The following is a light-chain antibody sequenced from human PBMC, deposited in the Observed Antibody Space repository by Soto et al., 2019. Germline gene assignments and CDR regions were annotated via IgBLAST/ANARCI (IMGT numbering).Light chain of an antibody. CDR2: AAS. CDR3: QQYDSYSWT. J-gene: IGKJ1*01. V-gene: IGKV1-17*01. Sequence: QMTQSPSSLSASVGEKIIITCRASRDVGSDVSWYQQKPRQAPKLLIYAASNLYTGVPSRFSGSRSGTEFTLTISSLQPEDFASYYCQQYDSYSWTFGQGTKVDIK. CDR1: RDVGSD.